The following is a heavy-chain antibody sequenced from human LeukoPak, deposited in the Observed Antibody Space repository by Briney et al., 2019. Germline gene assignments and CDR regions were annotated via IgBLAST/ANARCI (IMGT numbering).Heavy chain of an antibody. Sequence: GGSLRLSCAASGFTFSSYAMSWVRQAPGKGLEWVSAISGSGGSTYYADSVKGRFTISRDNSENTLYLQMNSLRAEDTAVYYCAKDTYGSGSYFYWGQGTLVTVSS. CDR3: AKDTYGSGSYFY. CDR1: GFTFSSYA. CDR2: ISGSGGST. D-gene: IGHD3-10*01. V-gene: IGHV3-23*01. J-gene: IGHJ4*02.